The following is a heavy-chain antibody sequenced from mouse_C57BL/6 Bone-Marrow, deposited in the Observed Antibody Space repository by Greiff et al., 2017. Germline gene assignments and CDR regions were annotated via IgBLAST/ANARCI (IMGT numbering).Heavy chain of an antibody. D-gene: IGHD6-1*01. J-gene: IGHJ2*01. Sequence: VQLKESGGDLVKPGGSLKLSCAASGFTFSSYGMYWVRQTPDKRLEWVATISSGGSYTYYPDSVKGRFTIYRDNAKNTLYLQMSSMKSEDTAMYYCARHHPCLPPALLYWGQGTTLTVSS. CDR1: GFTFSSYG. V-gene: IGHV5-6*01. CDR2: ISSGGSYT. CDR3: ARHHPCLPPALLY.